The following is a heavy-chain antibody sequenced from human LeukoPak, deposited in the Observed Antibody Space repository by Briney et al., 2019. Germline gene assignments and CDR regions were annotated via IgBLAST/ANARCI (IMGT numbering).Heavy chain of an antibody. V-gene: IGHV1-69*06. D-gene: IGHD5-12*01. CDR2: IIPIFGTA. CDR1: GGTFSSYA. J-gene: IGHJ6*02. Sequence: ASVKVSCKASGGTFSSYAISWVRQAPGQGLEWMGGIIPIFGTAIYAQKFQGRVTMTEDTSTDTAYMELSSLRSEDTAVYYCATADPQDIVAIYYYGMDVWGQGTTVTVSS. CDR3: ATADPQDIVAIYYYGMDV.